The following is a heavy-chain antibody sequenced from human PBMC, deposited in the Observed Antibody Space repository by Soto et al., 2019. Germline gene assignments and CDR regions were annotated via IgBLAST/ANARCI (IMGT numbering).Heavy chain of an antibody. Sequence: GGSLRLSCAASGFTFDDYAMHWVRQAPGKGLEWVSGISWNSGSIGYADSVKGRFTISRDNAKNSLYLQMNSLRAEDTALYYCAKDGYDRYAPRAYYFDYWGQGTLVTVSS. V-gene: IGHV3-9*01. CDR2: ISWNSGSI. CDR3: AKDGYDRYAPRAYYFDY. CDR1: GFTFDDYA. D-gene: IGHD3-3*01. J-gene: IGHJ4*02.